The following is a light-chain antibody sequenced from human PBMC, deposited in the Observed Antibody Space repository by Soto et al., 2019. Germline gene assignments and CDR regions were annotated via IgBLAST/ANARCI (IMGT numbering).Light chain of an antibody. CDR1: ETVATN. CDR3: QVFGSSPRYT. J-gene: IGKJ2*01. Sequence: EVMLIQSPATLSMSPGERATLSCRASETVATNLAWYQQKPGQAPRLLISGASTRAAGISDRFRGGGSGTEFTLTISRLEPEDFAVYYCQVFGSSPRYTFGRGTKLEIK. CDR2: GAS. V-gene: IGKV3-20*01.